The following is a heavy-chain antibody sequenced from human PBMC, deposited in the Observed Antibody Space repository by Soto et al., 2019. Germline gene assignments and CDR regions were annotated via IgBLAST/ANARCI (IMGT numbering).Heavy chain of an antibody. Sequence: PSETLSLTCTVSGGSISSGGYYWTWIRQHPGKGLEWIGYNYYSGITYYNPSLKSRVTISLDTSKNQFSLKLSSVTAADTAVYYFARDPMGGNYDYGIDVWGQGTTVTGSS. CDR1: GGSISSGGYY. CDR3: ARDPMGGNYDYGIDV. D-gene: IGHD3-16*01. V-gene: IGHV4-31*03. CDR2: NYYSGIT. J-gene: IGHJ6*02.